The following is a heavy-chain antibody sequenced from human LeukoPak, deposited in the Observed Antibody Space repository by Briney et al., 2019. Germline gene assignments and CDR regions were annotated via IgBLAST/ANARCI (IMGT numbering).Heavy chain of an antibody. CDR3: ARGSYCSGGSCYSDY. D-gene: IGHD2-15*01. V-gene: IGHV3-64*01. CDR1: GFSFSSSA. CDR2: ISRKGGTK. J-gene: IGHJ4*02. Sequence: GGSLRLSCVASGFSFSSSAMHWVRPAAGRGREYVSAISRKGGTKYYANSVKGRITISRDNSKITLYLQMGRLRAEDMSVYYCARGSYCSGGSCYSDYWGQGTLVTVSS.